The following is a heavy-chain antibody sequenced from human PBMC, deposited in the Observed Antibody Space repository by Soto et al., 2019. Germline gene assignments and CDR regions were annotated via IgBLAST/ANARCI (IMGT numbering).Heavy chain of an antibody. V-gene: IGHV3-30-3*01. CDR1: GFTFSSYA. Sequence: QVQLVESGGGVVQPGRSLRLSCAASGFTFSSYAMHWVRKAPGKGLEWVAVISYDGSNKYYADSVKGRFTISRDNSKNTLYLQMNSLRAEDTAVYYCASHNYGDYGHLDYWGQGTRVTVSS. J-gene: IGHJ4*02. CDR2: ISYDGSNK. CDR3: ASHNYGDYGHLDY. D-gene: IGHD4-17*01.